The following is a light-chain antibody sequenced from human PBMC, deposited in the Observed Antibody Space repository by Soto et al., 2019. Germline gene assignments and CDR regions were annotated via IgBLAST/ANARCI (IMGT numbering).Light chain of an antibody. Sequence: PGERAIRSCRASPTVNNNYVDWCQQKPGQAPRLLTYGPSRRATGIPDRFSGSASGTDFTLTISRLEPEDFAVYFCQQYSDLPMTFGQGTRLENK. J-gene: IGKJ5*01. CDR2: GPS. CDR3: QQYSDLPMT. CDR1: PTVNNNY. V-gene: IGKV3-20*01.